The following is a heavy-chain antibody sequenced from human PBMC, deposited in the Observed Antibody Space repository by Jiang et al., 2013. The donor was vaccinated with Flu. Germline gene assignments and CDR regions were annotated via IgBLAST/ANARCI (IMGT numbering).Heavy chain of an antibody. D-gene: IGHD3-22*01. V-gene: IGHV4-4*02. CDR1: GGSISSTNW. Sequence: GLVKPSGTLSLSCAVSGGSISSTNWWSWVRQPPGKGLEWIGEIYHSGSTNYNPSLESRVTISVDKSKNQFSLKLSSVTAADTAVFYCAITPDYYDSSGPRYYFDYWGQGTLVTVSS. CDR2: IYHSGST. J-gene: IGHJ4*02. CDR3: AITPDYYDSSGPRYYFDY.